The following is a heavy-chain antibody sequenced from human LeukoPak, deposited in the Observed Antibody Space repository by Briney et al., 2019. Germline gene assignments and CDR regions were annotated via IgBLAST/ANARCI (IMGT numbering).Heavy chain of an antibody. Sequence: PGGSLRLSRAASGFTFSSYSMNWIRQAPGQGLEWVSSISSSSSHIYYADSVKGRFTISRDNAKSSVYLQMNSLRAEDTAVYYCARSPSDRIHVDSWGQGTLVTVSS. V-gene: IGHV3-21*01. CDR3: ARSPSDRIHVDS. CDR2: ISSSSSHI. CDR1: GFTFSSYS. D-gene: IGHD2-2*01. J-gene: IGHJ4*02.